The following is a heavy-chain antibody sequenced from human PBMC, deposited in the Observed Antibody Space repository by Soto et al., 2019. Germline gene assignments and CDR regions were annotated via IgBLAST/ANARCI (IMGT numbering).Heavy chain of an antibody. V-gene: IGHV3-23*01. J-gene: IGHJ6*02. Sequence: GGSLRLSCAASGFTFSSYDMNWVRQAPGKGLEWVSYISGGSSRIFYADSVKGRFTISRDNSKNTLFLQMNSLRAEDTAVYYCAKALRYFDWLVRPWNAMDVWGQGTTVTVSS. CDR1: GFTFSSYD. CDR3: AKALRYFDWLVRPWNAMDV. CDR2: ISGGSSRI. D-gene: IGHD3-9*01.